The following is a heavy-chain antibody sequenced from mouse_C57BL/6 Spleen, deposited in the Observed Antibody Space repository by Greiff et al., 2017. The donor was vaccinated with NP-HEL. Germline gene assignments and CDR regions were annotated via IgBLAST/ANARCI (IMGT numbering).Heavy chain of an antibody. D-gene: IGHD1-1*01. CDR1: GYTFTSYW. CDR2: IYPGNSDT. Sequence: VQLQQSGTVLARPGASVKMSCKTSGYTFTSYWMHWVKQRPGQGLEWIGAIYPGNSDTSYNQKFKGKAKLTAVTSASTAYMELSSLTNEDSAVDYCTRSPLYYGSLYYAMDYWGQGTSVTVSS. V-gene: IGHV1-5*01. CDR3: TRSPLYYGSLYYAMDY. J-gene: IGHJ4*01.